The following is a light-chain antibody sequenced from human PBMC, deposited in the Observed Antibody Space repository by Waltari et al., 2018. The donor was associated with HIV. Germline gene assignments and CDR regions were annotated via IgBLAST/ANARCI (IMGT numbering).Light chain of an antibody. CDR3: QQYHDWPPWT. CDR1: QSVSSK. V-gene: IGKV3-15*01. Sequence: EIVMTQSPATLSVSPGERVTLSCWASQSVSSKLAWYLHKPGQAPRLLVYGASTRATGIPVRFSGSGSGTDFTLTISSLQSEDSGVYYCQQYHDWPPWTFGQGTKVEI. CDR2: GAS. J-gene: IGKJ1*01.